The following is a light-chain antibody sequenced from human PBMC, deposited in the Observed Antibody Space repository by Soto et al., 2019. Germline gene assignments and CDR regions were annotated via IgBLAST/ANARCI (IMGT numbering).Light chain of an antibody. J-gene: IGKJ4*01. CDR1: QTVSSF. Sequence: EIVLTQSPDTLSLSPGEIATLSFRASQTVSSFFAWYQQKPGQAPRLLIYDASNRATGIPARFSGSGSGTDFTLTISSLEPEDFAVYYCQQRSNPLTFGGGTKVDIK. V-gene: IGKV3-11*01. CDR2: DAS. CDR3: QQRSNPLT.